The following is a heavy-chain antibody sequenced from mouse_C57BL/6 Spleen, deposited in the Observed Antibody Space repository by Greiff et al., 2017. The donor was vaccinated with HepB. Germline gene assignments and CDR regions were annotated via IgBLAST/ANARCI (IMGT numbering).Heavy chain of an antibody. D-gene: IGHD3-2*02. CDR1: GYTFTSYW. CDR3: ARRRIDSSGYEAMDY. Sequence: QVQLQQPGAELVKPGASVKLSCKASGYTFTSYWMHWVKQRPGQGLEWIGMIHPNSGSTNYNEKFKSKATLTVDKSSSTAYMQLSSLTSEDSAVYYCARRRIDSSGYEAMDYWGQGTSVTVSS. V-gene: IGHV1-64*01. J-gene: IGHJ4*01. CDR2: IHPNSGST.